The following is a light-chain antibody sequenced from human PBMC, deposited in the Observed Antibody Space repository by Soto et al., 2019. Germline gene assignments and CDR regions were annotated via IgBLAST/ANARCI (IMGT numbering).Light chain of an antibody. CDR3: QQYYSTPWT. CDR1: QSVLYSSNNKNY. Sequence: DIVMTQSPDSPAVSLGERATINCKSSQSVLYSSNNKNYLAWYQQKPGQPPKLLIYWASTRESGVPDRFSGSGSGTDFTLTISGLQAEDVAVYYCQQYYSTPWTFGQGTKVEIK. V-gene: IGKV4-1*01. CDR2: WAS. J-gene: IGKJ1*01.